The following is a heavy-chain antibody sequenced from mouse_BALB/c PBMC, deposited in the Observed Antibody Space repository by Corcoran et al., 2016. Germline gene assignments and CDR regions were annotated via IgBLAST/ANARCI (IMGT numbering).Heavy chain of an antibody. Sequence: EVQLQQSGAELVKPGASVKLSCPASGFNIKDTYMHWVKQRPEQGLEWIGRIDPANGNTKYDPKFQGKATITADTSSNTAYLQVSSRTYEDTAVYYCARATATTCWGKGTTLTVS. CDR1: GFNIKDTY. CDR3: ARATATTC. J-gene: IGHJ2*01. CDR2: IDPANGNT. D-gene: IGHD1-2*01. V-gene: IGHV14-3*02.